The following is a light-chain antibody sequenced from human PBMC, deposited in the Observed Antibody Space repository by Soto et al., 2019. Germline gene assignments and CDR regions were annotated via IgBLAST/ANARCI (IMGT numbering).Light chain of an antibody. V-gene: IGLV2-23*01. CDR1: SSDVGSYNL. J-gene: IGLJ1*01. Sequence: QSALTQPASVSGSPGQSITISCTGTSSDVGSYNLVSWYQQHPGKAPKLMIYAGSKRPSGISNRFSGSKSGNTASLTISGLQAEDEADYYCCSYASSSTYVFGAGTKLTVL. CDR3: CSYASSSTYV. CDR2: AGS.